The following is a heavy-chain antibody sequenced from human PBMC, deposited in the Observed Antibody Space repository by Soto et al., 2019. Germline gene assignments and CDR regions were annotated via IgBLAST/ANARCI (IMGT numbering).Heavy chain of an antibody. J-gene: IGHJ4*02. D-gene: IGHD3-22*01. CDR2: ISAYNGNT. CDR3: ARDFSPDDYDSSDLGY. V-gene: IGHV1-18*01. Sequence: QVQLVQSGAEVKKPGASVKVSCKASGYTFTSYGISWVRQAPGQGLEWMGWISAYNGNTNYAQKLQGRVTMTTDTPTSSAYMELRSRRSDDTAVYYCARDFSPDDYDSSDLGYWGQGTLVTVSS. CDR1: GYTFTSYG.